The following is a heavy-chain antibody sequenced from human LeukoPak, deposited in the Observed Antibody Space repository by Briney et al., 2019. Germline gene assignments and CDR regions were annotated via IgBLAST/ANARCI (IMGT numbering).Heavy chain of an antibody. D-gene: IGHD3-22*01. CDR2: INPSGGST. V-gene: IGHV1-46*01. CDR1: GYTFTSYG. J-gene: IGHJ5*02. CDR3: ARGPQYYYDSSGYYYDTRFDP. Sequence: ASVKVSCKASGYTFTSYGISWVRQAPGQGLEWMGIINPSGGSTSYAQKFQGRVTMTRDTSTSTVYMELSSLRSEDTAVYYCARGPQYYYDSSGYYYDTRFDPWGQGTLVTVSS.